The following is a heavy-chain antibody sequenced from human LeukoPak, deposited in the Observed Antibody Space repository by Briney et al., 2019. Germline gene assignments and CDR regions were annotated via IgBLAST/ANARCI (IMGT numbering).Heavy chain of an antibody. Sequence: SETLSLTCTVSGGSVSSGSYYWSWIRQPPGKGLEWIGYIYYSGSTNYNPSLKSRVTISVDTSKNQFSLKLSSVTAADTAVYYCARVKVGTTNRFDYWGQGTLVTVSS. D-gene: IGHD1-26*01. V-gene: IGHV4-61*01. J-gene: IGHJ4*02. CDR1: GGSVSSGSYY. CDR2: IYYSGST. CDR3: ARVKVGTTNRFDY.